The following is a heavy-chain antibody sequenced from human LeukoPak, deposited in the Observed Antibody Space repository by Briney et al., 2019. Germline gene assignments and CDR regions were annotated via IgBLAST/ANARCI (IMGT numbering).Heavy chain of an antibody. J-gene: IGHJ4*02. CDR1: GFTFSSYA. CDR2: ISGSGGST. V-gene: IGHV3-23*01. CDR3: AKDPTNIAVAGTSDY. Sequence: GGSLRLSCAASGFTFSSYAMSWVRQAPGKGLEWVSAISGSGGSTYYADSVKGRFTISRDNSKNTLYLQINSLRAEDTAVYYCAKDPTNIAVAGTSDYWGQGTLVTVSS. D-gene: IGHD6-19*01.